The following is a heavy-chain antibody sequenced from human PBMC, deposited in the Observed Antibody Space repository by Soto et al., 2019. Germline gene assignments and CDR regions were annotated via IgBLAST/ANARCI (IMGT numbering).Heavy chain of an antibody. CDR2: IYHSGST. J-gene: IGHJ4*01. D-gene: IGHD1-26*01. Sequence: PSETLSLTCTVPGGSISSGDYYWSWIRQPPGKGLEWIGYIYHSGSTYYNPSLKSRVTISIDTSKNQFSLKLSSVTAADTAVYYCARAGEYSGGYYLARPFDYWGHGTLVTVSS. V-gene: IGHV4-30-4*01. CDR1: GGSISSGDYY. CDR3: ARAGEYSGGYYLARPFDY.